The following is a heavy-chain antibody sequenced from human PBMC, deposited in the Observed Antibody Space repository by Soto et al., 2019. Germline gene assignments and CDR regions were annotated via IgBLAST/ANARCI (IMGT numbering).Heavy chain of an antibody. CDR1: GFTFSSYG. Sequence: PGGSLRLSCAASGFTFSSYGMNWVRQAPGKGLEWVSYISSSSSTIYYADSVKGRFTISRDNAKNSLYLQMNSLRAEDTAVYYCARDSGGVDTAIIGWFDPWGQGTLVTVSS. CDR3: ARDSGGVDTAIIGWFDP. D-gene: IGHD5-18*01. V-gene: IGHV3-48*01. J-gene: IGHJ5*02. CDR2: ISSSSSTI.